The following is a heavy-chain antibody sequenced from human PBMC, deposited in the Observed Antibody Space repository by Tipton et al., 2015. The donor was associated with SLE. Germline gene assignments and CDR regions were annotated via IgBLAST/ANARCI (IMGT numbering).Heavy chain of an antibody. CDR2: INHSGST. CDR3: ARGRNSGGFDP. D-gene: IGHD4-17*01. CDR1: GGSFSGYY. Sequence: TLSLTCAVYGGSFSGYYWSWIRQPPGKGLEWIGEINHSGSTNYNPSLKSRVTISVGTSKNQFSLKLSSVTAADTAVYYCARGRNSGGFDPWGQGTLVTVSS. V-gene: IGHV4-34*01. J-gene: IGHJ5*02.